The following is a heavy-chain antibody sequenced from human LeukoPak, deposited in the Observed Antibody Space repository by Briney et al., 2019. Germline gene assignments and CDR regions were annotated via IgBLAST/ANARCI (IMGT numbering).Heavy chain of an antibody. CDR2: IYHSGSS. CDR3: AREGDGYNAFDY. J-gene: IGHJ4*02. V-gene: IGHV4-38-2*02. D-gene: IGHD5-24*01. Sequence: SETLSLTCTVSTYSISSGYYWGWIRRPPGKGLEWIGSIYHSGSSYYNPSLKSRVTISVDTSKNQFSLKLSSVTAADTAVYYCAREGDGYNAFDYWGQGTLVTVSS. CDR1: TYSISSGYY.